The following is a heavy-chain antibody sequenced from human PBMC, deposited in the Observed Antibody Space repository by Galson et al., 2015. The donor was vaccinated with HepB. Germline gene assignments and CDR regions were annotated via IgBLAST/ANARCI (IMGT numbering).Heavy chain of an antibody. CDR3: ARDEWHYDSSDCYYYGMDV. V-gene: IGHV3-48*04. J-gene: IGHJ6*02. Sequence: SLRLSCAASGFTFSSYSMTWVRQAPGKGLEWVSYISSSSSTVYYADSVKGRFTISRDNAKNSLYLQMNSLRAEDTAVYYCARDEWHYDSSDCYYYGMDVCGQGTTVTVSS. D-gene: IGHD3-22*01. CDR1: GFTFSSYS. CDR2: ISSSSSTV.